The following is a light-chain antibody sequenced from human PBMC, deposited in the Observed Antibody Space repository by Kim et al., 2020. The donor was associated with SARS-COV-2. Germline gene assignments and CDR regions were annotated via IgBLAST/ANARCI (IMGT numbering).Light chain of an antibody. Sequence: SSELTQDPAVSVALGQTVRITCQGASLRSYYATWYQQKPGQAPILVIYGKNNRPSGIPDRFSGSSSGNTTSLTITGAQAEDEADYYCNSRASNDNVVFGG. J-gene: IGLJ2*01. V-gene: IGLV3-19*01. CDR2: GKN. CDR3: NSRASNDNVV. CDR1: SLRSYY.